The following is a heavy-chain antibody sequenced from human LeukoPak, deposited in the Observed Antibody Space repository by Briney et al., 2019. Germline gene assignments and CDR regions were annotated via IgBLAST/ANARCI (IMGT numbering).Heavy chain of an antibody. D-gene: IGHD3-16*02. CDR3: ARYYDYVWGSYRNVYFDY. CDR1: GFTFSSYS. CDR2: INRSSSYI. J-gene: IGHJ4*02. Sequence: GGSLRHSCAPSGFTFSSYSMNWVRQAPGKGRERVSSINRSSSYIYSAHSVKGRFTISRDNAKNSLYLQLKRLRAQDTAVYYCARYYDYVWGSYRNVYFDYWGQGTLVTVSS. V-gene: IGHV3-21*01.